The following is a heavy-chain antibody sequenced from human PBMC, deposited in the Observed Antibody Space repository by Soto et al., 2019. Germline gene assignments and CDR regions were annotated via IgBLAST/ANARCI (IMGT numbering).Heavy chain of an antibody. CDR3: ARDRGAVTGQYFDY. V-gene: IGHV3-11*05. CDR1: GFTFSAVY. J-gene: IGHJ4*02. Sequence: QVQLEESGGGLVKPGGSLRLSCAASGFTFSAVYMSWIRQAPNKGLEYISYISSSGTSANYADSVKGRFTISSDNAKNSLSLQMNSLRAEVTAVYFCARDRGAVTGQYFDYWGPGALVTVSS. D-gene: IGHD6-19*01. CDR2: ISSSGTSA.